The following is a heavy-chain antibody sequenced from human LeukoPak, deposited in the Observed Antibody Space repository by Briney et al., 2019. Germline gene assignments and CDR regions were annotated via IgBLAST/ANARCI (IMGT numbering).Heavy chain of an antibody. CDR3: AKGSKEVLFTRDHYMDV. D-gene: IGHD3-3*01. V-gene: IGHV3-66*02. J-gene: IGHJ6*03. CDR1: GFTVSSNY. Sequence: GGSLRLSCAASGFTVSSNYMSWVRQAPGKGLEWVSVIYSGGSTYYADSVKGRFTISRDNSKNTLYLQMNSLRAEDTAVYYCAKGSKEVLFTRDHYMDVWGKGTTVTMSS. CDR2: IYSGGST.